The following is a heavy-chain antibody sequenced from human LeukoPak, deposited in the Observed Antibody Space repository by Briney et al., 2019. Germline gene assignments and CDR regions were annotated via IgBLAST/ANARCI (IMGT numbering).Heavy chain of an antibody. Sequence: SETLSLTCTVSGGSISSYYWSWIRQPPGKGLEWIGYIYYSGSTNYNPSLKSRVTISVDTSKNQFSLKLSSVTAADTAVYYCARTQYYYDSSGYYFYFDYWGQGTLVTVSS. V-gene: IGHV4-59*08. CDR1: GGSISSYY. J-gene: IGHJ4*02. CDR3: ARTQYYYDSSGYYFYFDY. CDR2: IYYSGST. D-gene: IGHD3-22*01.